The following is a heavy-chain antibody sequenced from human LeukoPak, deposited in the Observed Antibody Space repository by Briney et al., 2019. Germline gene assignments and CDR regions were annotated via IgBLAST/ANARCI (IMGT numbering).Heavy chain of an antibody. V-gene: IGHV3-74*01. CDR1: GFTFSIYW. CDR2: INSDGSST. Sequence: GGSLRLSCAASGFTFSIYWMHWVRQAPGKGLVWVSRINSDGSSTSYADSVKGRFTISRDNAKNTLSLQMNSLRAEDTAVYYCARDGILGSHDYWGQGTLVTASS. D-gene: IGHD3-3*02. CDR3: ARDGILGSHDY. J-gene: IGHJ4*02.